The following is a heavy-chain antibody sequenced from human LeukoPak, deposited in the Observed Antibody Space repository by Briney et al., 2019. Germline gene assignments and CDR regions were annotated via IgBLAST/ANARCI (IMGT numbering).Heavy chain of an antibody. CDR3: AKDQYGGNPQYYFDY. J-gene: IGHJ4*02. D-gene: IGHD4-23*01. CDR2: VDGSGGST. Sequence: PGGSLRLSCAGSGFTFSSNAMSWVRQAPGKGLEWVSAVDGSGGSTYYADSVKGRFTISRDYSKNTLFLQMNSLRAEDTALYYCAKDQYGGNPQYYFDYWGQGTLVTVSS. V-gene: IGHV3-23*01. CDR1: GFTFSSNA.